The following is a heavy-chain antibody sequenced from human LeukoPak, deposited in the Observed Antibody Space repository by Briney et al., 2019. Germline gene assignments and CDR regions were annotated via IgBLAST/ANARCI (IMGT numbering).Heavy chain of an antibody. CDR2: TNSGGNT. CDR3: ARVKDPSGLFY. Sequence: PGGSLRLSCVASGLTVSGNSMSWVRQAPGKGLEWVSTTNSGGNTYYGDTVRGRFTVSRDNSKNTLYVQMNSLRAEDTAVYYCARVKDPSGLFYWGQGAQVTVSS. V-gene: IGHV3-53*01. CDR1: GLTVSGNS. D-gene: IGHD2-15*01. J-gene: IGHJ4*02.